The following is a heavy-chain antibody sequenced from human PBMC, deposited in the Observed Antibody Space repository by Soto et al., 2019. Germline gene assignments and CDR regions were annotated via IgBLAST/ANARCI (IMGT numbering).Heavy chain of an antibody. CDR1: GGSISSYY. CDR3: ARDLLDRYGDYHWFDP. D-gene: IGHD4-17*01. V-gene: IGHV4-59*01. J-gene: IGHJ5*02. Sequence: QVQLQESGPGLVKPSETLSLTCTVSGGSISSYYWSWIRQPPGKGLEWIGYIYYSGSTNYNPSLKSRVTISVDTSKNQFSLKLSSVTAADTAVYYCARDLLDRYGDYHWFDPWGQGTLVTVSS. CDR2: IYYSGST.